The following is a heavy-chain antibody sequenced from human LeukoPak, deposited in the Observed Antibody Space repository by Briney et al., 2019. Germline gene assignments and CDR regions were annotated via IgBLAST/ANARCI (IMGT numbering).Heavy chain of an antibody. J-gene: IGHJ4*02. Sequence: SVKVSCKASGYTFTSYGISWMRQAPGQGLEWMGWISAYNGNTNYAQKLQGRVTMTTDTSTSTAYMELRSLRSDDTAVYYCARSGGTPAVAGTSGYWGQGTLVTVSS. D-gene: IGHD6-19*01. CDR3: ARSGGTPAVAGTSGY. CDR1: GYTFTSYG. V-gene: IGHV1-18*04. CDR2: ISAYNGNT.